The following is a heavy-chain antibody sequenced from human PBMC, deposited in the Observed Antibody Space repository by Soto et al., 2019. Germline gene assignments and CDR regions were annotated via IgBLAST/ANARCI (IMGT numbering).Heavy chain of an antibody. D-gene: IGHD2-15*01. J-gene: IGHJ6*02. V-gene: IGHV4-39*01. CDR3: ARHLTYCSAGSCYSDFPYYGMDA. CDR2: IFYSGST. Sequence: PSETLCLTCTVSGGSIGSSGYYWGWMRQPPGKGLEWIGSIFYSGSTYYNPSLKSRVTISVDTSKNQFSLKLSSVTAADTAVYYCARHLTYCSAGSCYSDFPYYGMDAWGQGTTVTVSS. CDR1: GGSIGSSGYY.